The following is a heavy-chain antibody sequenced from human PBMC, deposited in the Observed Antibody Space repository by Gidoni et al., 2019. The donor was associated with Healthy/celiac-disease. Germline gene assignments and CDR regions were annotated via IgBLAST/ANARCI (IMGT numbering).Heavy chain of an antibody. CDR2: IRSKANSYAT. Sequence: PASGFTFSGSAMHWVRQASGKGLEWVGRIRSKANSYATAYAASVKGRFTISRDDSKNTAYLQMNSLKTEDTAVYYCTRHSREASYYYDSSGYHLFDYWGQGTLVTVSS. J-gene: IGHJ4*02. CDR1: GFTFSGSA. CDR3: TRHSREASYYYDSSGYHLFDY. D-gene: IGHD3-22*01. V-gene: IGHV3-73*01.